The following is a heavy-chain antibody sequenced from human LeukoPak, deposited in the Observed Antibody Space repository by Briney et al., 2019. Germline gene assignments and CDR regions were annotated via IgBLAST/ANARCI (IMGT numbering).Heavy chain of an antibody. CDR2: ISAYNGNT. Sequence: VSVKVSCKASGYTFTSYGISWVRQAPGQGLEWMGWISAYNGNTNYAQKLQGRVTMTTDTSTSPAYMELRSLRSDDTAVYYCARDPTEIVVVVTAPLDYWGQGTLVTVSS. V-gene: IGHV1-18*01. CDR3: ARDPTEIVVVVTAPLDY. J-gene: IGHJ4*02. CDR1: GYTFTSYG. D-gene: IGHD2-21*02.